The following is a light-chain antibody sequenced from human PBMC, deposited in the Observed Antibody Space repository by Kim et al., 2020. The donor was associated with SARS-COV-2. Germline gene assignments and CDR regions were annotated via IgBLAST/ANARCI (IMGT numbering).Light chain of an antibody. J-gene: IGLJ2*01. CDR1: SSNIGAGFD. CDR2: GNH. Sequence: QSVLTQPPSVSGAPGQRVTISCTGSSSNIGAGFDVHWYQQLPGTAPKVLIYGNHNRPSGVPDRFSGSKSGTSASLAFTGLQAEDEADYYCQSYDSFDVIFGEGTQLTVL. CDR3: QSYDSFDVI. V-gene: IGLV1-40*01.